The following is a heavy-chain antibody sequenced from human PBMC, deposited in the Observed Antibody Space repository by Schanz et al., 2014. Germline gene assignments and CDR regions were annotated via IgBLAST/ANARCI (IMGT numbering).Heavy chain of an antibody. V-gene: IGHV3-23*01. CDR3: ARGLIAAAGGAFDY. J-gene: IGHJ4*02. CDR2: INTGVNT. CDR1: GFTFGDYA. D-gene: IGHD6-13*01. Sequence: EAQLLDSGGGLAQPGGSLRLSCAASGFTFGDYAMTWVRQAPGKGLEWVSAINTGVNTYYADSVRGRFTMSRDNSKNTLYLQMNSLRAGDAAVYYCARGLIAAAGGAFDYWGQGTLVAVSA.